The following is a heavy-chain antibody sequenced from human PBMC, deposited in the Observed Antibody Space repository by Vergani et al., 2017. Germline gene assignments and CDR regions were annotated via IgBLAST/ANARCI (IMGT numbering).Heavy chain of an antibody. J-gene: IGHJ6*02. Sequence: QVQLVQSGAEVKKPGASVKVSCKASGYTFTSYDINWVRQATGQGLEWMGWMNPNSGNTGYAQKFQGRVTMTRNTSISTAYMELSSLRSEDTAVYYCAKDNRIAVKYYYYGMDVWGQGTTVTVSS. V-gene: IGHV1-8*01. CDR3: AKDNRIAVKYYYYGMDV. CDR2: MNPNSGNT. CDR1: GYTFTSYD. D-gene: IGHD6-19*01.